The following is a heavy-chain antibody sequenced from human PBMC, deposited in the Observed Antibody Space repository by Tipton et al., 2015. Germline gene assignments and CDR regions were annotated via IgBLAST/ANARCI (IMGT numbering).Heavy chain of an antibody. J-gene: IGHJ4*02. CDR2: ICDSGRT. CDR3: VRQAGYYSESLVSQPPSFDF. Sequence: TLSLTCTVSGGSISSSSYCWGWIRQPPGKGLEWIGGICDSGRTYYNPSLKSRLTISVDTSKNQFSLKLNSVTAADTAVFYCVRQAGYYSESLVSQPPSFDFWGQGPLVTVSS. D-gene: IGHD2/OR15-2a*01. V-gene: IGHV4-39*01. CDR1: GGSISSSSYC.